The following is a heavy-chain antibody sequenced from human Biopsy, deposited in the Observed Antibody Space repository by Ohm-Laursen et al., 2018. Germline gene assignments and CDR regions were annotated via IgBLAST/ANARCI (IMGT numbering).Heavy chain of an antibody. D-gene: IGHD7-27*01. J-gene: IGHJ4*02. CDR2: IYYTGHT. Sequence: GTLSLTCPVSGGSIKSYYWNWIRQSPGKGLEWIGFIYYTGHTNYNPSLKSRATISVDTSKNQFSLKVISVTAADTAVYYCARLTGDPSYWGQGTRVTVSS. V-gene: IGHV4-59*01. CDR1: GGSIKSYY. CDR3: ARLTGDPSY.